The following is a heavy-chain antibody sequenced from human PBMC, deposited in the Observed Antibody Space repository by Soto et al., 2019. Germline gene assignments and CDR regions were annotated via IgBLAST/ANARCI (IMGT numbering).Heavy chain of an antibody. D-gene: IGHD3-22*01. J-gene: IGHJ4*02. CDR2: IRSKAYGGTT. CDR1: GFTFGDYA. V-gene: IGHV3-49*03. Sequence: PGGSLRLSXTAAGFTFGDYAMSWFRQAPGKGLEWVGFIRSKAYGGTTEYAASVKGRFTISRDDSKSIAYLQMNSLKTEDTAVYYCTRGYLRSSITMIAFDYWGQGTLVTVSS. CDR3: TRGYLRSSITMIAFDY.